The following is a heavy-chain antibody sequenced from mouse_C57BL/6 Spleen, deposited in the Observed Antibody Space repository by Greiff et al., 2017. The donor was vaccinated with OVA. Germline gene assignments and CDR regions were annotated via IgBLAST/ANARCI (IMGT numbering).Heavy chain of an antibody. CDR3: ARHEVDYYGSSRFFDV. J-gene: IGHJ1*03. D-gene: IGHD1-1*01. Sequence: QVQLKESGAELVKPGASVKLSCKASGYTFTEYTIHWVKQRSGQGLEWIGWFYPGSGSIKYNEKFKDKATLTADKSSSTVYMELSRLTSEDSAVYFCARHEVDYYGSSRFFDVWGTGTTVTVSS. V-gene: IGHV1-62-2*01. CDR1: GYTFTEYT. CDR2: FYPGSGSI.